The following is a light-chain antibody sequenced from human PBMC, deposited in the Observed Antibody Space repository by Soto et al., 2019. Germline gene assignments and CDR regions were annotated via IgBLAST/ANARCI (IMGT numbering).Light chain of an antibody. CDR3: QQHENWPLT. J-gene: IGKJ4*01. CDR2: GAS. V-gene: IGKV3-15*01. Sequence: IVLTQSPGTLSLSPGERATLSCRASQSVTTQLAWYQQKPGQAPRLLIYGASTRATGIPARFSGSGSGTEFTLTISSLQSEDFAVYYCQQHENWPLTFGGGTKVDIK. CDR1: QSVTTQ.